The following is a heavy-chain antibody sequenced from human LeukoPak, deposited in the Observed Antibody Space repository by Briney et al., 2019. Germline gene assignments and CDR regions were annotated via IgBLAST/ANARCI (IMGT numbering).Heavy chain of an antibody. Sequence: PGGSLRLSCAASGFTVSSNYMSWVRQAPGKGLEWVSVIYSGGSTYYADSVKGRFTISRDNSKNTLYLQMNSLRAEDTAVYYCARDNLGGSGSFDYWGQGTLVTVSS. CDR1: GFTVSSNY. V-gene: IGHV3-66*01. CDR3: ARDNLGGSGSFDY. CDR2: IYSGGST. J-gene: IGHJ4*02. D-gene: IGHD3-10*01.